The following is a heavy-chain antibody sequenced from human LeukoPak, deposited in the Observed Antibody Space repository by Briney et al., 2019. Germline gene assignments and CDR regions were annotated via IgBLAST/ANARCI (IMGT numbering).Heavy chain of an antibody. CDR3: AGEYCSSTSCYLYYFDY. Sequence: SQTLSLTCAISGDSVSSNSAAWNWLRQSPSRGLEWLGRTYYRSKWYNDYAVSVKSRITINPDTSKNQFSLQLNSVTPEDTAVYYCAGEYCSSTSCYLYYFDYWGQGTLVTVSS. J-gene: IGHJ4*02. D-gene: IGHD2-2*01. V-gene: IGHV6-1*01. CDR1: GDSVSSNSAA. CDR2: TYYRSKWYN.